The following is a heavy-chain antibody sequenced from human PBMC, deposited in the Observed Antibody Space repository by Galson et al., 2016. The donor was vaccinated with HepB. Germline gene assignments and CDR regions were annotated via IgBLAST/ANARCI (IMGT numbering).Heavy chain of an antibody. D-gene: IGHD2-2*01. J-gene: IGHJ4*02. CDR3: ARDTALDTVVVPAALTPFDY. V-gene: IGHV1-18*01. CDR2: ISAYNGHT. CDR1: GYSFTSYG. Sequence: SVKVSCKASGYSFTSYGISWVRQAPGQGLEWMGWISAYNGHTNYAQKLQGRVTMTTDTSTSTAYMELRSLRFDDTAVYYCARDTALDTVVVPAALTPFDYWGQGALVTVSS.